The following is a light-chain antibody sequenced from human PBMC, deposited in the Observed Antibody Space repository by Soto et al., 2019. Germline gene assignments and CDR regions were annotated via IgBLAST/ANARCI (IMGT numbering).Light chain of an antibody. V-gene: IGLV1-51*01. Sequence: QSVLTQPPSVSAAPGQKVAISCSGSSXTLGNGFVSWYQHLPGTAPKLLIYDNNRRPSGIPDRFSASTSGASASLGITGLQTGDEAEYYCGTWDNSLRGWVFGGGAKVTVL. CDR2: DNN. CDR3: GTWDNSLRGWV. CDR1: SXTLGNGF. J-gene: IGLJ3*02.